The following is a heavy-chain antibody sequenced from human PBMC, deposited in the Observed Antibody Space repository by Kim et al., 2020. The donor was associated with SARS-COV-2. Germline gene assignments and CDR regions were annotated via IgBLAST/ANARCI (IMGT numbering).Heavy chain of an antibody. J-gene: IGHJ5*02. CDR1: GGSISSSSYY. Sequence: SETLSLTCTVSGGSISSSSYYWGWIRQPPGKGLEWIGSIYYSGSTYYNPSLKSRVTISVDTSKNQFSLKLSSVTAADTAVYYCARHVGGWLAPGWFDPWGQGTLVTVSS. CDR2: IYYSGST. D-gene: IGHD6-19*01. CDR3: ARHVGGWLAPGWFDP. V-gene: IGHV4-39*01.